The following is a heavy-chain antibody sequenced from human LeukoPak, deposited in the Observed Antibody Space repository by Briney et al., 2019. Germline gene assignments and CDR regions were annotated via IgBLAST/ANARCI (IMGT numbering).Heavy chain of an antibody. Sequence: PGRSLRLSCAASGFTFSSYGMHWVRQAPGKGLEWVAVISYDGSNKYYADSVKGRFTISRDNSKNTLYLQMNSLRAGDTAVYYCAKGGAMENWGQGTLVTVSS. D-gene: IGHD5-18*01. CDR1: GFTFSSYG. CDR3: AKGGAMEN. J-gene: IGHJ4*02. CDR2: ISYDGSNK. V-gene: IGHV3-30*18.